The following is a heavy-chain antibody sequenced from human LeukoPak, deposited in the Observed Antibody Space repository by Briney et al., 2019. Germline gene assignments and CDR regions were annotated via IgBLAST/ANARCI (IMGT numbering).Heavy chain of an antibody. CDR2: ISGSGGRT. D-gene: IGHD1-7*01. CDR3: AKGGNWNSEGRFDP. J-gene: IGHJ5*02. CDR1: GFTFSSYA. Sequence: GGSLRLSCAASGFTFSSYAMSWVRQAPGKGLEWVSAISGSGGRTYYAGSVKGRFTISRDNSKNTLSLQMNSLRGEDTAVYDCAKGGNWNSEGRFDPWGQGTLVTVSS. V-gene: IGHV3-23*01.